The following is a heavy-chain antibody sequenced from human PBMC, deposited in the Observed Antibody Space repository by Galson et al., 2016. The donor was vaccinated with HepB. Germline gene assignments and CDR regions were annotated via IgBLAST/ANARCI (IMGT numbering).Heavy chain of an antibody. J-gene: IGHJ4*02. CDR3: ARQGDDYGLAY. D-gene: IGHD4-17*01. CDR2: IFPRDFET. V-gene: IGHV5-51*01. Sequence: QSGAEVKKPGESLKISCKGSGYIFNSYWIGWVRQMPGKGLEWMGIIFPRDFETRYSPSFQGRVTISADMSLSTAYLQWNSLKASDTAIYYCARQGDDYGLAYWGKGARVTVSS. CDR1: GYIFNSYW.